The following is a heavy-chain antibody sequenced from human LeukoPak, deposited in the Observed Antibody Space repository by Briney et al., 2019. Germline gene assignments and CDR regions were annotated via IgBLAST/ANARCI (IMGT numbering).Heavy chain of an antibody. V-gene: IGHV3-11*05. J-gene: IGHJ4*02. Sequence: GGSLRLSCAASGFTFSDYYMSWIRQAPGKGLEWVSYISSSSSYTDYADSVKGRFTISRDNAKNSLNLQMNSLRAEDTAVYYCARDSGYSGYSYYWGQGTLVTVSS. CDR1: GFTFSDYY. CDR3: ARDSGYSGYSYY. D-gene: IGHD5-12*01. CDR2: ISSSSSYT.